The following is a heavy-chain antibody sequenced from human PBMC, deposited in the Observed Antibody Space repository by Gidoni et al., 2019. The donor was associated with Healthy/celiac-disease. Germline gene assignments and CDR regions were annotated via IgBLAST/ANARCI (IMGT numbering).Heavy chain of an antibody. V-gene: IGHV3-49*05. J-gene: IGHJ4*02. D-gene: IGHD6-6*01. CDR1: GFTFGDYA. CDR3: TRDYSSSSPTFDY. Sequence: EVQLVESGGGLVKPGRSLRLPCTASGFTFGDYAMSWFRQAPGKGLEWVGFIRSKAYGGTTEYAASVKGRFTISRDDSKSIAYLQMNSLKTEDTAVYYCTRDYSSSSPTFDYWGQGTLVTVSS. CDR2: IRSKAYGGTT.